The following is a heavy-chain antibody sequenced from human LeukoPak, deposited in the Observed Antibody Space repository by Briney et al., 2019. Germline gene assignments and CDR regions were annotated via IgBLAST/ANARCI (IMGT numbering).Heavy chain of an antibody. Sequence: GASVKVSCKASGGTFSSYAISWVRQAPGQGLEWMGGIIPIFGTANYAQKFQGRVTITADKSTSTAYMELSSLRSEDTAVYYCASSGRGGYDGYYYYGMDVWGQGTTVTVSS. CDR3: ASSGRGGYDGYYYYGMDV. J-gene: IGHJ6*02. CDR2: IIPIFGTA. CDR1: GGTFSSYA. V-gene: IGHV1-69*06. D-gene: IGHD5-12*01.